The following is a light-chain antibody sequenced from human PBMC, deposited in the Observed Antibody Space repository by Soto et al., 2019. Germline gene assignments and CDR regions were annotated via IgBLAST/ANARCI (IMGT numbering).Light chain of an antibody. Sequence: EIVMTQSPATLSVSPGERATLACRASQSVSSNLAWYQQKPGQAPRLLIYGASTRATGIPARFSGSGSGTEFTLTISSLQSEDFAVYYCQQYNNWQPFGQGTKVEIK. CDR1: QSVSSN. V-gene: IGKV3-15*01. CDR2: GAS. CDR3: QQYNNWQP. J-gene: IGKJ1*01.